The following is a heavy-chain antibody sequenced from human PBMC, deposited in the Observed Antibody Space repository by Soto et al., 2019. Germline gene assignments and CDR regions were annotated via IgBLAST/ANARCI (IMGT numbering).Heavy chain of an antibody. CDR3: ARVNAYDFWSGYRMDV. CDR2: INPICGTA. CDR1: GYTFSAYY. J-gene: IGHJ6*02. Sequence: GASVKVSCKTSGYTFSAYYMHWVRQAPGQGLEWMGGINPICGTAHYAQKFQGRVTITADKSTSTAYMELSSLRSEDTAVYYCARVNAYDFWSGYRMDVWGQGTTVTVSS. D-gene: IGHD3-3*01. V-gene: IGHV1-69*06.